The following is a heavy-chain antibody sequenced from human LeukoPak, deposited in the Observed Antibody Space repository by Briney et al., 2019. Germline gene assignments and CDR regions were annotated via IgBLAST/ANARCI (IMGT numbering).Heavy chain of an antibody. J-gene: IGHJ4*02. CDR1: GFTFSSHA. Sequence: SGGFLRLSCAASGFTFSSHALSWVRQAPGKGLEWVSTITASGATTYYADSVRGRFTISRDNSKNTLYLQMNSLRAGDTALYYCARLYNWNEGFDYWGQGTLVTVSS. CDR2: ITASGATT. V-gene: IGHV3-23*01. CDR3: ARLYNWNEGFDY. D-gene: IGHD1-20*01.